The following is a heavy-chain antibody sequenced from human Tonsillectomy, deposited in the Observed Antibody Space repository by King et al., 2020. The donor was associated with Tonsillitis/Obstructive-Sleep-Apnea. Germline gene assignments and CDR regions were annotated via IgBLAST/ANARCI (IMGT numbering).Heavy chain of an antibody. J-gene: IGHJ4*02. V-gene: IGHV3-48*03. Sequence: VQLVESGGGLVQPGGSLRLSCAASGFTFSSYEMNWVRQAPGKGLEWVSYISSSGSTIYYADSEKGRFTISRDNAKNSLYLQMNSLRAEDTAVYYCAREGCSSTSCYDYWGQGTLVTVSS. CDR2: ISSSGSTI. CDR1: GFTFSSYE. CDR3: AREGCSSTSCYDY. D-gene: IGHD2-2*01.